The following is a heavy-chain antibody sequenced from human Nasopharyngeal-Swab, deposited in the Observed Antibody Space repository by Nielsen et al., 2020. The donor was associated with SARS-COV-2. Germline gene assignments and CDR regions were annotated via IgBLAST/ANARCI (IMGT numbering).Heavy chain of an antibody. CDR1: GFTFSSFA. CDR3: ARGGYYDILGVYYFDY. CDR2: ISYDASYK. D-gene: IGHD3-9*01. J-gene: IGHJ4*02. Sequence: GESLKISCAASGFTFSSFAMHWVRQAPGKGLEWVAVISYDASYKYYADSVKGRFTISRDNSKNTLYLQMNSLRAEDTAVYYCARGGYYDILGVYYFDYWGQGTLVTVSS. V-gene: IGHV3-30-3*01.